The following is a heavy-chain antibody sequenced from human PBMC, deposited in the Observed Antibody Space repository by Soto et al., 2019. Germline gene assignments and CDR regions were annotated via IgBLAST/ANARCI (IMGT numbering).Heavy chain of an antibody. CDR2: ISYDGSNK. CDR3: ARAYSNYGMDV. V-gene: IGHV3-30-3*01. CDR1: GFTFSSYA. D-gene: IGHD6-13*01. Sequence: GGSLRLSCAASGFTFSSYAMHWVRQAPGKGLEWVAVISYDGSNKYYADSVKGRFTISRDNSKNTLYLQMNSLRAEDTAVYYCARAYSNYGMDVWGQGTTVTVSS. J-gene: IGHJ6*02.